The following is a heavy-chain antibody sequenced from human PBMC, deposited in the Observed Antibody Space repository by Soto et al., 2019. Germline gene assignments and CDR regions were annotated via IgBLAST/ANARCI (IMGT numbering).Heavy chain of an antibody. CDR2: IWYDGSNK. D-gene: IGHD6-13*01. Sequence: GGSLRLSCAASGFTFSSYGMHWVRQAPGKGLEWVAVIWYDGSNKYYADSVKGRFTISRDNSKNTLYLQMNSLRAEDTAVYYCARDFVAAAKGAVSYYYGMDVWGQGTTVTVSS. V-gene: IGHV3-33*01. J-gene: IGHJ6*02. CDR3: ARDFVAAAKGAVSYYYGMDV. CDR1: GFTFSSYG.